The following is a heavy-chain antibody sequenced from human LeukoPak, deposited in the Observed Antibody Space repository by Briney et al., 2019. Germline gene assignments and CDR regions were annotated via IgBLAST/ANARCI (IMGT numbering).Heavy chain of an antibody. Sequence: GGSLRLSCAASAFIFNNYYMSWIRQAPEKGLECVSYISNSGSTMFYADSVKGRFTISRDNAKNSLYLQMNSLRAEDTAVYYCARSSERKYYFDYWGQGTLVTVSS. D-gene: IGHD3-22*01. CDR3: ARSSERKYYFDY. V-gene: IGHV3-11*01. CDR1: AFIFNNYY. J-gene: IGHJ4*02. CDR2: ISNSGSTM.